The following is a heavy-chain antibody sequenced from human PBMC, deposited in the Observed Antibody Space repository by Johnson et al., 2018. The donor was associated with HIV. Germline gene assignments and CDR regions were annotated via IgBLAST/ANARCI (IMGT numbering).Heavy chain of an antibody. CDR3: ARDPLMHGSSFDI. CDR2: IYSGGST. CDR1: GFTFSSYA. J-gene: IGHJ3*02. V-gene: IGHV3-NL1*01. Sequence: QVQLVESGGAVVQPGRSLRLSCAASGFTFSSYAMHWVRQAPGKGLAWVSVIYSGGSTYYADSVQGRFTISRDNSKNTLYLQMNSLRAEDTAVYYCARDPLMHGSSFDIWGPGTMVTVSS. D-gene: IGHD1-26*01.